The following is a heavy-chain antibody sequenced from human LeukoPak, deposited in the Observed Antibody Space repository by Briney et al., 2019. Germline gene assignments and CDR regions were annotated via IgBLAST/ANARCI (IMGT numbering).Heavy chain of an antibody. Sequence: ASVKVSCKASGYTFTNYAISWVRQAPGQGLEWMGWISVYNANTNDAQKFQGRVTVTTDTSTSTAYMELRSLRSDDTAVYYCARGYSSSWYLQNWGQGTLVTVSS. CDR3: ARGYSSSWYLQN. V-gene: IGHV1-18*01. J-gene: IGHJ4*02. CDR1: GYTFTNYA. D-gene: IGHD6-13*01. CDR2: ISVYNANT.